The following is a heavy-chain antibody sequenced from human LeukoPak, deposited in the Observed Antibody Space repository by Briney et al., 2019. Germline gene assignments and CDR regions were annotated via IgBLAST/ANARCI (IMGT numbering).Heavy chain of an antibody. CDR3: ARDGIAAYGMDV. Sequence: SETLSLTCAVYGGSFSGYYWSWIRQPPGKGLEWIGEINHSGSTNYNPSLKSRVTISVDTSKNQFSPKLSSVTAADTAVYYCARDGIAAYGMDVWGQGTTVTVSS. CDR1: GGSFSGYY. V-gene: IGHV4-34*01. CDR2: INHSGST. J-gene: IGHJ6*02. D-gene: IGHD6-13*01.